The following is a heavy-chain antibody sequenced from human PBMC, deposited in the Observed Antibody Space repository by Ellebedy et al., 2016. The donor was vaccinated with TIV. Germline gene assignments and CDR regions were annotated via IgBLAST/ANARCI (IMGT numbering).Heavy chain of an antibody. CDR2: ISWNSGSI. D-gene: IGHD6-13*01. Sequence: GGSLRLXCAASGFTFDDYAMHWVRQAPGKGLEWVSGISWNSGSIGYADSVKGRFTISRDNAKNSLYLQMNSLRAEDTALYYCAKAQTQAAAGGVLAGWGQGTLVTVSS. CDR3: AKAQTQAAAGGVLAG. V-gene: IGHV3-9*01. J-gene: IGHJ4*02. CDR1: GFTFDDYA.